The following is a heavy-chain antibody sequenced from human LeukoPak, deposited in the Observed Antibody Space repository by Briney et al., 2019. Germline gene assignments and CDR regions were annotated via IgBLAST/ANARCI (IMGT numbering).Heavy chain of an antibody. Sequence: SETLSLTCAVYGGSFSGYYWSWLRQPPGKGLEWLGEINHSGSTNYNPSLKSRVTISVDTSKNQFSLRLSSVTAADTAVYYCARGAIAAAGTEWFDPWGQGTLVTVSS. V-gene: IGHV4-34*01. CDR2: INHSGST. CDR1: GGSFSGYY. CDR3: ARGAIAAAGTEWFDP. D-gene: IGHD6-13*01. J-gene: IGHJ5*02.